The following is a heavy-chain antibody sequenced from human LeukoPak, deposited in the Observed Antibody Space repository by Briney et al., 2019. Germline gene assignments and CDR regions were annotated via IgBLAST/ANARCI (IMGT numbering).Heavy chain of an antibody. CDR3: ARHPRVVGSATRQYYFDY. D-gene: IGHD2-2*01. CDR1: GFTFSSYE. V-gene: IGHV3-48*03. J-gene: IGHJ4*02. Sequence: GGSLRLSCAASGFTFSSYEMNWVRQAPGKGLAWVSYISSSGSTIYYADSVKGRFTISRDNAKNSLYLQMNSLRAEDTAVYYCARHPRVVGSATRQYYFDYWGQGTLVTVSS. CDR2: ISSSGSTI.